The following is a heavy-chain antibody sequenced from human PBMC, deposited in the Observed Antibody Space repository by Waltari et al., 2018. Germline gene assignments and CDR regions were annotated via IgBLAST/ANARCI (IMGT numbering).Heavy chain of an antibody. J-gene: IGHJ6*02. D-gene: IGHD3-22*01. Sequence: QVQLQESGPGLVKPSETLSLTCAVSGYSISSGYYWGWIRQPPGKGLEWIGSIDHSGSTYYNPSLKCRVTISVDTSKNQFSLKLSSVTAADTAVYYCARLSKVNGMDVWGQGTTVTVSS. CDR3: ARLSKVNGMDV. V-gene: IGHV4-38-2*01. CDR1: GYSISSGYY. CDR2: IDHSGST.